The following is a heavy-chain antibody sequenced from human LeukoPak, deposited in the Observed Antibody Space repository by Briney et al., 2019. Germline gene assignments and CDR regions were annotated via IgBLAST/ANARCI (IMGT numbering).Heavy chain of an antibody. J-gene: IGHJ5*02. Sequence: GGSLRLSCAASGFTFDDYAMHWVRQAPGKGLEWVSGISWNSATIDYADSVKGRFTISRDNAKNTLYLQMNSLRAEDTAVYYCASTSGSYHFDPWGQGTLVTVSS. CDR3: ASTSGSYHFDP. CDR1: GFTFDDYA. CDR2: ISWNSATI. V-gene: IGHV3-9*01. D-gene: IGHD1-26*01.